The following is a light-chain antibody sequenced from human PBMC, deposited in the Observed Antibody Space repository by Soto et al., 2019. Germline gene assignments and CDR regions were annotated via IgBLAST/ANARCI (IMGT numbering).Light chain of an antibody. V-gene: IGKV3-11*01. J-gene: IGKJ5*01. CDR2: DAS. Sequence: EVVLTQSQATLSLSPGERATLSCRASQSVSNYLAWYQQRPGQTPRLLISDASNWATGIPARFSGSGSGTDFTLTISSLEPEDCAVYFCQQRSKWPLITFGQGTRLDIK. CDR3: QQRSKWPLIT. CDR1: QSVSNY.